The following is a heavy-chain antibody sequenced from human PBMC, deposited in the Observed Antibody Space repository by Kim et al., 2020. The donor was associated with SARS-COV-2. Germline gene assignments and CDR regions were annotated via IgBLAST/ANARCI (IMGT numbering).Heavy chain of an antibody. V-gene: IGHV3-23*01. CDR1: GFTFTGHA. CDR2: IAGSDGTT. D-gene: IGHD2-21*01. CDR3: LKGGWGWIRDY. J-gene: IGHJ4*02. Sequence: GGSLRLSCTTSGFTFTGHAMSWVRQAPGKGLEWVSSIAGSDGTTYYVDSEKGRFSISRDDAKNTLYLQMSALRADDPAAYYRLKGGWGWIRDYSGRGT.